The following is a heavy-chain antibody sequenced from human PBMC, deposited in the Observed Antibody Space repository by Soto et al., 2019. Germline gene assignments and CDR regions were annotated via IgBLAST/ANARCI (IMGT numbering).Heavy chain of an antibody. V-gene: IGHV3-23*01. CDR3: ANDNGVLGYCSGGSSYGFAS. Sequence: PGGSLRLSCAASGFTFSNYAMRWVRQAPGKGLEWVSVISGSGGSTYYADSVKGRFTISSDNSKNTLYLQMNSLRAEDTAVYYYANDNGVLGYCSGGSSYGFASWGQGTLVTVPS. CDR1: GFTFSNYA. J-gene: IGHJ4*02. CDR2: ISGSGGST. D-gene: IGHD2-15*01.